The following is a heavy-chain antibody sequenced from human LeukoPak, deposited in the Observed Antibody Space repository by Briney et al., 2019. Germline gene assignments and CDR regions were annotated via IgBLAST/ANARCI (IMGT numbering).Heavy chain of an antibody. CDR1: GGSISSGDYY. CDR3: ARDRYYYDSSGYYWCFDL. D-gene: IGHD3-22*01. Sequence: SETLSLTCTVSGGSISSGDYYWSWIRQPPGKGLEWIGYIYYSGSTNYNPSLKSRVTISVDTSKNQFSLKLSSVTAADTAVYYCARDRYYYDSSGYYWCFDLWGRGTLVTVSS. V-gene: IGHV4-61*08. CDR2: IYYSGST. J-gene: IGHJ2*01.